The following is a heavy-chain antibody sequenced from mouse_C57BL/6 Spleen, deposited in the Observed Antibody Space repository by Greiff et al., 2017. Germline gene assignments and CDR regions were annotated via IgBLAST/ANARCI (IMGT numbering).Heavy chain of an antibody. CDR1: GYAFSSYW. D-gene: IGHD1-1*01. J-gene: IGHJ1*03. CDR2: IYPGDGDT. CDR3: ARRAFTTVLMRYFDV. Sequence: VKLQESGAELVKPGASVKISCKASGYAFSSYWMNWVKQRPGKGLEWIGQIYPGDGDTNYNGKFKGKATLTADKSSSTAYMQLSSLTSEDSAVYFCARRAFTTVLMRYFDVWGTGTTVTVSS. V-gene: IGHV1-80*01.